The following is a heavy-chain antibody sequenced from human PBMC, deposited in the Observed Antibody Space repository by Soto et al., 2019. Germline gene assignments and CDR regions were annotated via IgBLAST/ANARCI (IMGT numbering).Heavy chain of an antibody. CDR1: GGTFSSYT. Sequence: GASVKVSCKASGGTFSSYTISWVRQAPGQGLEWMGRIIPILGIANYAQKFQGRVTITADKSTSTAYTELSSLRSEDTAVYYCAREGNVTPMAVADPFADYWGQGTLVTVSS. CDR2: IIPILGIA. V-gene: IGHV1-69*04. D-gene: IGHD6-19*01. J-gene: IGHJ4*02. CDR3: AREGNVTPMAVADPFADY.